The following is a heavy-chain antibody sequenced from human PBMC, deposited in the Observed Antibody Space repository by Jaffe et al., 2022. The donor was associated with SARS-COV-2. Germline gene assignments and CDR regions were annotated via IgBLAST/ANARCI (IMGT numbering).Heavy chain of an antibody. Sequence: EVQLVESGGGLVQSGGSLRLSCVASGFTLSTYWMSWVRQAPGKGLEWVANVKQDGSEKYYGDSAKGRFTISRDNAKKSLFLQMNSLRAEDTAVYYCARGRVVVAAPPDYYMDVWGKGTTVTVSS. CDR3: ARGRVVVAAPPDYYMDV. CDR2: VKQDGSEK. V-gene: IGHV3-7*01. CDR1: GFTLSTYW. J-gene: IGHJ6*03. D-gene: IGHD2-15*01.